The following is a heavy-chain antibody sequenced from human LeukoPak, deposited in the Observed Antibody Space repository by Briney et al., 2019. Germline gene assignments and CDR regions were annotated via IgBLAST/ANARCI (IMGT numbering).Heavy chain of an antibody. CDR3: ARTPATTWTNHFDY. Sequence: SETLSLTCTVSGGSISTYYWNWIRQSPGKGLEWIAYMYYSGSTNYNPSLKSRVTISVDTSKNESSLKLSSVTAADTAVYYCARTPATTWTNHFDYWGQGTLVTVSS. D-gene: IGHD4-17*01. J-gene: IGHJ4*02. CDR2: MYYSGST. V-gene: IGHV4-59*01. CDR1: GGSISTYY.